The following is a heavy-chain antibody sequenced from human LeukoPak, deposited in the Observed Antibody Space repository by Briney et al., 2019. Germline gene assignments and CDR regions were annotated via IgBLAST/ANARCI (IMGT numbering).Heavy chain of an antibody. D-gene: IGHD6-13*01. J-gene: IGHJ4*02. Sequence: PGGSLRLSCAASGFTFSSYAMSWVRQAPGKGLEWVSAISGSGGSRYYADSVKGRFTISRDNSKNTLYLQMNSLRAEDTAVYYCAKVQSSSWYYFDYWGQGTLVTVSS. V-gene: IGHV3-23*01. CDR2: ISGSGGSR. CDR3: AKVQSSSWYYFDY. CDR1: GFTFSSYA.